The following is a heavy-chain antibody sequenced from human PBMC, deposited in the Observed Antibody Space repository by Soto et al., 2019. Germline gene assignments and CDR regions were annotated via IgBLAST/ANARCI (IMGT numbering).Heavy chain of an antibody. D-gene: IGHD6-19*01. CDR2: IYYSGST. V-gene: IGHV4-59*01. CDR1: GGSISSYY. CDR3: AREEVAGDAYFDY. J-gene: IGHJ4*02. Sequence: PSETLSLTCTVSGGSISSYYWSWIRQPPGKGLEWIGYIYYSGSTNYNPSLKSRVTISVDTSKNQFSLKLSSVTAADTAVYYCAREEVAGDAYFDYWGKGTLVTVSS.